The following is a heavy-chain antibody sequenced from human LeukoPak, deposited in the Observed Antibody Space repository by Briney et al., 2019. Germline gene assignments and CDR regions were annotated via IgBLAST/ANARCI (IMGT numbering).Heavy chain of an antibody. CDR1: GLSFSRYG. V-gene: IGHV3-48*04. CDR3: AKRADSSAHSFDY. CDR2: IRSSDSTT. D-gene: IGHD3-22*01. Sequence: GGSLRLSCAASGLSFSRYGMKWVRQAPGKGLEWLSYIRSSDSTTYYADSVKGRFTISRDNAKNSLYLQMDSLRVEDTAVYYCAKRADSSAHSFDYWGQGTLVTVSS. J-gene: IGHJ4*02.